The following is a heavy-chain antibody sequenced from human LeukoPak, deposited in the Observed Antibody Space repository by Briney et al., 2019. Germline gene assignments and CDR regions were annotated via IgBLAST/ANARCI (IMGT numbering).Heavy chain of an antibody. CDR1: GFTVSSNY. CDR3: ARDRQQLVQGLIRYYGMDV. J-gene: IGHJ6*02. V-gene: IGHV3-66*01. Sequence: GGSLRLSCAASGFTVSSNYMSWVRQAPGKGLEWVSVIYSGGSTYYADSVKGRFTISRDNSKNTLYLQMNSLRAEDTAVYYCARDRQQLVQGLIRYYGMDVWGQGTTVTVSS. D-gene: IGHD6-13*01. CDR2: IYSGGST.